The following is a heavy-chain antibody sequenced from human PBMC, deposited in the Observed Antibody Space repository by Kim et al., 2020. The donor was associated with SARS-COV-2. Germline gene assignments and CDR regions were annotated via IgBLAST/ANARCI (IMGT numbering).Heavy chain of an antibody. D-gene: IGHD2-21*02. Sequence: GGSLRLSCAASGFTFDNHVMTWVRQAPGKGLEWVSTISSSGAITHYAVAGKGRFTTSRDSSKGTLFLQLNSLRVEDTALYFCVRVGGDTTTYYDHWGRGTLVTVPP. CDR1: GFTFDNHV. CDR2: ISSSGAIT. J-gene: IGHJ4*01. V-gene: IGHV3-23*01. CDR3: VRVGGDTTTYYDH.